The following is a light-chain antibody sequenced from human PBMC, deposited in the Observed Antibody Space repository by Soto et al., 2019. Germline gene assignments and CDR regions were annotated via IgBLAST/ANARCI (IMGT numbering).Light chain of an antibody. J-gene: IGKJ1*01. CDR3: QQYNSFST. V-gene: IGKV1-5*01. Sequence: DIQMTQSPSSLSASVGDRITITCRASQSISRYLNWYQHKPGKAPKILINAASSLESGVPSRFSGSGSGTEFTLTISSLQPDDSATYHCQQYNSFSTFGQGTKVDIK. CDR2: AAS. CDR1: QSISRY.